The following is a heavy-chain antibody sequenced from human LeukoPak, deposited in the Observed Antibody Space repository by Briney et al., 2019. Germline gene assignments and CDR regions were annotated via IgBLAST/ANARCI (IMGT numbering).Heavy chain of an antibody. CDR1: GGSISGYY. V-gene: IGHV4-59*01. CDR2: IFSGGDT. CDR3: AKDQNPTK. J-gene: IGHJ4*02. Sequence: SSETLSLTCTVSGGSISGYYWTWIRQPPGKRLEWIGYIFSGGDTEYNPSLRSRVDISVDMSKNQFSLKMTSVTAADTAVYYCAKDQNPTKWGQGALVIVSS.